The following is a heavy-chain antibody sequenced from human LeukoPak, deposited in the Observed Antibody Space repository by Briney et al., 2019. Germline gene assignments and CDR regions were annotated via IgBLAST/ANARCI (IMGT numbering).Heavy chain of an antibody. CDR3: AKSTIFGEYYFDY. CDR1: GFTFSSYA. V-gene: IGHV3-23*01. Sequence: GGSLRRSCVASGFTFSSYAMSWVPQAPGKGVEWVSAISVSGGSTYYADSVKGRFTISRDNSKNTLYLQMNSLRAEDTAVYYCAKSTIFGEYYFDYWGQGTLVTVSS. CDR2: ISVSGGST. D-gene: IGHD3-3*01. J-gene: IGHJ4*02.